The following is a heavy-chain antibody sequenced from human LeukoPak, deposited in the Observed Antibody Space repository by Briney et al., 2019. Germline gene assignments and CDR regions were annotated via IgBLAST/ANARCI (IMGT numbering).Heavy chain of an antibody. Sequence: SETLSLTCTVSGGSISSYYWSWIRQPAGKGLEWIRRIYTSGSTNYNPSLKSRVTMSVDTSKNQFSLKLSSVTAADTAVYYCARADSSGHAKLFDPWGQGTLVTVSS. D-gene: IGHD6-19*01. CDR1: GGSISSYY. V-gene: IGHV4-4*07. J-gene: IGHJ5*02. CDR3: ARADSSGHAKLFDP. CDR2: IYTSGST.